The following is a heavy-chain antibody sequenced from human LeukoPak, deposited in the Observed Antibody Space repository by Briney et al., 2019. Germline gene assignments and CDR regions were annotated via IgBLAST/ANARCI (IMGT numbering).Heavy chain of an antibody. D-gene: IGHD2-15*01. CDR1: GYTFTSYY. CDR2: INPSGGST. CDR3: ARVDAAHYFDY. Sequence: GASVKVSCKASGYTFTSYYMHWVRQAPGQGLEWMGIINPSGGSTSYAQKFQGRVTMTRDTSTSTVYMELSSLGSEDTAVYYCARVDAAHYFDYWGQGTLVTVSS. V-gene: IGHV1-46*03. J-gene: IGHJ4*02.